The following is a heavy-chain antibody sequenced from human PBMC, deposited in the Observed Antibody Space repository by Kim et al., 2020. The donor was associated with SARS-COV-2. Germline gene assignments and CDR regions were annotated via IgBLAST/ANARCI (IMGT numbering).Heavy chain of an antibody. V-gene: IGHV4-61*01. CDR3: ARGAGPGAWFDP. CDR1: GGSVSSGSYY. CDR2: IYYSGST. D-gene: IGHD6-13*01. Sequence: SETLSLTCTVSGGSVSSGSYYWSWIRQPPGKGLEWIGYIYYSGSTNYNPSLKSRVTISVDTSKNQFSLKLSSVTAADTAVYYCARGAGPGAWFDPWGQGTLVTVSS. J-gene: IGHJ5*02.